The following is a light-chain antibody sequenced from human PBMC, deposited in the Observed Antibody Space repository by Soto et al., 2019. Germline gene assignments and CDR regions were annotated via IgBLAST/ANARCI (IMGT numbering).Light chain of an antibody. CDR3: MRAIQRPVT. Sequence: EIVMTESPLSLPVTPGEPASISCRSSQSLLHSNGYNSLDWYLQKPGQSPQLLIYLGSNRASGVPDRFSGSGSGIEFILRISRVEAEDVGVYFCMRAIQRPVTFGLGTRLEIK. CDR1: QSLLHSNGYNS. V-gene: IGKV2-28*01. J-gene: IGKJ5*01. CDR2: LGS.